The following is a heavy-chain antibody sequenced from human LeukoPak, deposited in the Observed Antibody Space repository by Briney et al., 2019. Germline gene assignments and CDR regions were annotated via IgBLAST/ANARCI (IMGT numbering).Heavy chain of an antibody. J-gene: IGHJ5*02. CDR3: ARGLGYCSGGSCYSNTQAGYNWFNP. Sequence: ALLKVSCKAAGYTFTGYYMHWVPQARGEGLEWMGWINPNSGGTKCAQKFQGRVTMTRDTSISTAFMELSRLRSNDSAVYYCARGLGYCSGGSCYSNTQAGYNWFNPWGQGTLVTVSS. CDR2: INPNSGGT. CDR1: GYTFTGYY. V-gene: IGHV1-2*02. D-gene: IGHD2-15*01.